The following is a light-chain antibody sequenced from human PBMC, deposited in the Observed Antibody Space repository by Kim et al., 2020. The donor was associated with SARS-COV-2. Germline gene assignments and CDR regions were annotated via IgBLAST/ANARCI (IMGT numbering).Light chain of an antibody. CDR2: DGS. Sequence: ASGGDRVTLTCQASQDIRNFLNWFRQKPGKAPNLLIYDGSNLETGVPSRFSGSGSGTDFSLTINSLQPEDIATYYCQQYNSLPVTFGQGTRLEIK. CDR3: QQYNSLPVT. J-gene: IGKJ5*01. V-gene: IGKV1-33*01. CDR1: QDIRNF.